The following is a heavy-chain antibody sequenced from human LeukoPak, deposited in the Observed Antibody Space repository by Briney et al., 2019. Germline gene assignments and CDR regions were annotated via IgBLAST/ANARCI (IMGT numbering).Heavy chain of an antibody. V-gene: IGHV3-23*01. Sequence: GASLRLSCAAPGFTFSSYAMSWVRQAPGKGLEWVSGISGSGGSTYYADSVKGRFTISRDNSKNTLYLQMNSLRAEDTAVYYCAKDAPLDGYNSYFDYWGQGTLVTVSS. D-gene: IGHD5-24*01. CDR2: ISGSGGST. J-gene: IGHJ4*02. CDR3: AKDAPLDGYNSYFDY. CDR1: GFTFSSYA.